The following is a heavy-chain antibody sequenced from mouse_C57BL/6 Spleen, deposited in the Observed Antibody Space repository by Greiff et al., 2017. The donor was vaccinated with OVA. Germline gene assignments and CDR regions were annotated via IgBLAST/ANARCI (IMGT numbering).Heavy chain of an antibody. V-gene: IGHV1-15*01. Sequence: QVQLKESGAELVRPGASVTLSCKASGYTFTDYEMHWVKQTPVHGLEWIGAIDPETGGTAYNQKFKGKAILTADTSSSTAYMELRSLTSEDSAVYYCTRSVRSYYCFDYWGQGTTLTVSS. CDR3: TRSVRSYYCFDY. CDR2: IDPETGGT. J-gene: IGHJ2*01. D-gene: IGHD2-12*01. CDR1: GYTFTDYE.